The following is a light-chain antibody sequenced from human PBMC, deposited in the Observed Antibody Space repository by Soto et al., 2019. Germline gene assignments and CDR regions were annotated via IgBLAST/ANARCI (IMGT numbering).Light chain of an antibody. CDR3: LQDYTYPWT. CDR1: QDIRND. CDR2: AAS. J-gene: IGKJ1*01. Sequence: AIQMTQSPSSLSASVGDRVTITCRASQDIRNDLGWYQQKPGKAPKLLIYAASSLQSGAPSRFSGSGAGTDFTLTISSLRPEDFATYYCLQDYTYPWTFGQGTKVEIK. V-gene: IGKV1-6*01.